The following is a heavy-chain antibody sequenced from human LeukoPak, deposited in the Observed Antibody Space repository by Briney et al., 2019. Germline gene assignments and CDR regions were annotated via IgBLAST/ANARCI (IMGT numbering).Heavy chain of an antibody. CDR1: GFRFSSYW. J-gene: IGHJ4*02. V-gene: IGHV3-7*01. CDR2: IKEDGSER. CDR3: AKNRWYSFDY. Sequence: GGSLRLSCAASGFRFSSYWMSWVRQAPGKGLEWVANIKEDGSERYYADSVKGRFTISRDNARNSLSLQMNSLRAEDTAVYYCAKNRWYSFDYWGQGSLVTVSS. D-gene: IGHD4-23*01.